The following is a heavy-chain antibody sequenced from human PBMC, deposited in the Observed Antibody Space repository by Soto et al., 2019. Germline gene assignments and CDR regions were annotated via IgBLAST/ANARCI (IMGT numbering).Heavy chain of an antibody. V-gene: IGHV4-31*03. CDR2: IDSSGTT. Sequence: QVQLQESGPGLVKPSQTLSLSCSVSGVSITTSGHYWNWVRQRPGRCLEWIGYIDSSGTTYYNPSLKTRLAMSVEPSTNQISLKLSSVTAADTALYFCALGMFMDAWGRGTTVIVSS. J-gene: IGHJ6*03. CDR1: GVSITTSGHY. CDR3: ALGMFMDA. D-gene: IGHD3-16*01.